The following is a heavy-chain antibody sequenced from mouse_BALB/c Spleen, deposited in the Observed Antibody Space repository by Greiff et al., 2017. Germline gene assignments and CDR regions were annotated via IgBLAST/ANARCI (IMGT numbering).Heavy chain of an antibody. V-gene: IGHV5-9-1*01. CDR2: ISSGGSYT. Sequence: DVMLVESGGGLVKPGGSLKLSCAASGFTFSSYAMSWVRQTPEKRLEWVATISSGGSYTYYPDSVKGRFTISRDNAKNTLYLQMSSLRSEDTAMYYGAKSASMVTKFAYWGQGTLVTVSA. CDR3: AKSASMVTKFAY. CDR1: GFTFSSYA. J-gene: IGHJ3*01. D-gene: IGHD2-2*01.